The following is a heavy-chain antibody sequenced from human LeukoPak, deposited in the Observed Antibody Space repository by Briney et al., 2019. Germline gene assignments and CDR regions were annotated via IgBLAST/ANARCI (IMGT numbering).Heavy chain of an antibody. D-gene: IGHD3-10*01. Sequence: PGGSLRLSCAASGFTFSSYSMNWVRQAPGKGLEWVSSISSSSSYIYYADSVKGRFTISRDNAKNSLYLQMNSLRAEDTAVYYCARDVRVRGPNDYWGQGTLVTVSS. J-gene: IGHJ4*02. CDR3: ARDVRVRGPNDY. V-gene: IGHV3-21*01. CDR1: GFTFSSYS. CDR2: ISSSSSYI.